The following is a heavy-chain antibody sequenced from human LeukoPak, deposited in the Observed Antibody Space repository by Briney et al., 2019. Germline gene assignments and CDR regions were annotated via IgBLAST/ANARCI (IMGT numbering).Heavy chain of an antibody. CDR3: AKDSTSSVYDFWSGYRRGYFDY. Sequence: GGSLRLSCAASGFTFSSYGMHWVRQAPGKGLEWVAVISYDGSNKYYVDSVKGRFTISRDNSKNTLYLQMNSLRAEDTAVYYCAKDSTSSVYDFWSGYRRGYFDYWGQGTLVTVSS. J-gene: IGHJ4*02. V-gene: IGHV3-30*18. CDR1: GFTFSSYG. CDR2: ISYDGSNK. D-gene: IGHD3-3*01.